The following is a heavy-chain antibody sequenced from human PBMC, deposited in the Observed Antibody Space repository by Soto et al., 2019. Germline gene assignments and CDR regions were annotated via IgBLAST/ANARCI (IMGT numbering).Heavy chain of an antibody. CDR2: ITGSGGST. CDR1: GFTLSNYA. J-gene: IGHJ3*02. CDR3: VNHRGKPSGAFDI. V-gene: IGHV3-23*01. D-gene: IGHD6-13*01. Sequence: EVQLLESGGGLVQPGGSLRLSCVASGFTLSNYAMSWVRQAPGKGLEWVSGITGSGGSTYYADSVKGRFTISRDNSKSTVSLHMNSLRAEDTAVYYCVNHRGKPSGAFDIWGQGTMVTVSS.